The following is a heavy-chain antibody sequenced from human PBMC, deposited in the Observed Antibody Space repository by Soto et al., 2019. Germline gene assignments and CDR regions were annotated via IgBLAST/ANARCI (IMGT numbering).Heavy chain of an antibody. V-gene: IGHV3-66*01. Sequence: PWGSLRLSCAASGFTVSISYMTWFRQNPGKGLEWVSIIYSDGYTYYAASVKGRFTISRDNSKNTLYLQMSSLRAEDTAMYYCARRKYCSSTTCFDNWGQGTLVTVSS. CDR2: IYSDGYT. CDR1: GFTVSISY. D-gene: IGHD2-2*01. J-gene: IGHJ4*02. CDR3: ARRKYCSSTTCFDN.